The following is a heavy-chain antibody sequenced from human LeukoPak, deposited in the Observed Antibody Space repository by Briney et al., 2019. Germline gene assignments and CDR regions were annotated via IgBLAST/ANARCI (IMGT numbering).Heavy chain of an antibody. V-gene: IGHV4-34*01. CDR3: ARASNFDY. D-gene: IGHD4-11*01. CDR2: INHSGNT. CDR1: GGSFSDFY. J-gene: IGHJ4*02. Sequence: SKTLSLTCAVYGGSFSDFYWSWIRQPPGKGLEWIGEINHSGNTNYNPSLKSRVTISVDTSKNQFSLKLSSVTAADTAVYYCARASNFDYWGQGALVTVSS.